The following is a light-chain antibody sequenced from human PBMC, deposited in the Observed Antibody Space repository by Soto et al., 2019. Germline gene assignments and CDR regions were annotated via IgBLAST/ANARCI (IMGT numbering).Light chain of an antibody. J-gene: IGKJ1*01. CDR1: QSVSSN. Sequence: ETVVTQSPATLSVSPGERATLSCRASQSVSSNLAWYQQKPGQAPRLLIYGASIRATGIPARFSGSGSGTEFTLTISTLQYEDFAIYYCQHYNNWPPWTFGQGTKVDIK. CDR2: GAS. CDR3: QHYNNWPPWT. V-gene: IGKV3-15*01.